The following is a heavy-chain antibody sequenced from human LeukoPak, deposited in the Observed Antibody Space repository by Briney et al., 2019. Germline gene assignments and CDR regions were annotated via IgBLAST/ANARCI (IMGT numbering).Heavy chain of an antibody. V-gene: IGHV5-51*01. CDR2: IYPGDSDT. CDR1: GYSFTSYW. CDR3: ARRGEAMDPFDY. J-gene: IGHJ4*02. Sequence: GESLKISCKDSGYSFTSYWIGWVRQLPGKGLEWMGIIYPGDSDTRYSPPFQGQVTISAGKSINTAYLQWSSLKASDTAIYYCARRGEAMDPFDYWGQGTLVTVSS. D-gene: IGHD5-18*01.